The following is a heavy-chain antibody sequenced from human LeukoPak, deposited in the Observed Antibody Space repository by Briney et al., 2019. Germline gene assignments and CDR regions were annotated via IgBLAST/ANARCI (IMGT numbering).Heavy chain of an antibody. CDR2: IYPNSGAT. J-gene: IGHJ4*02. Sequence: ASVKVSCKASGYTFTGYYMHWVRQAPGQGLEWLGWIYPNSGATKYAQKFQGRVTMTRDTSISTAYMELSGLRSDDTAVYYCGTLLSNGPFDYWGQGSLVTVSS. CDR1: GYTFTGYY. CDR3: GTLLSNGPFDY. V-gene: IGHV1-2*02.